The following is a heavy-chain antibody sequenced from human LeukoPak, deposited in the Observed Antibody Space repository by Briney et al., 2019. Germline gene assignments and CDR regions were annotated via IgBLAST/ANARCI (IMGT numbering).Heavy chain of an antibody. CDR3: ARAVVGDHNWFDP. CDR1: GFTFSSYE. D-gene: IGHD2-15*01. V-gene: IGHV3-48*03. Sequence: QPGGSLRLSCAASGFTFSSYEMNWVRQAPGKGLEWVSYISSSGSTIYYADSVKGRFTISRDNAKNSLYLQMNSLRAEDTAVYYCARAVVGDHNWFDPWGQGTLVTVSS. J-gene: IGHJ5*02. CDR2: ISSSGSTI.